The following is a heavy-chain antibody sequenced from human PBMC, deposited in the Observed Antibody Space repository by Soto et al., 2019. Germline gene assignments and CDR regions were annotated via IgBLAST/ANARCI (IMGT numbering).Heavy chain of an antibody. Sequence: SETLSLTCAVSGGSISRGGYSWSWIRQPPGKGLEWIGYIYYSGSTSYNPSLESRVTISVDMSKNQFSLKLSSVTAADTAVYYCARATNGNYPFDYWGQGTRVTVSS. CDR3: ARATNGNYPFDY. V-gene: IGHV4-30-2*01. D-gene: IGHD1-7*01. J-gene: IGHJ4*02. CDR2: IYYSGST. CDR1: GGSISRGGYS.